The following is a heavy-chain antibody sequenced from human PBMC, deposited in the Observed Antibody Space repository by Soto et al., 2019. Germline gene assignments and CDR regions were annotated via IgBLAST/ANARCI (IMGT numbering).Heavy chain of an antibody. CDR1: GFTVSSDY. Sequence: EVQLVETGGGLIQPGGSLRLSCAASGFTVSSDYMSWVRQAPGKGLEWVSVIYSGGSTNYADSVKGRYTISRDNSNNTLYLQMNSLRAVDSAVYYCLRGMDVWGQWTTVTVSS. J-gene: IGHJ6*02. CDR2: IYSGGST. V-gene: IGHV3-53*02. CDR3: LRGMDV.